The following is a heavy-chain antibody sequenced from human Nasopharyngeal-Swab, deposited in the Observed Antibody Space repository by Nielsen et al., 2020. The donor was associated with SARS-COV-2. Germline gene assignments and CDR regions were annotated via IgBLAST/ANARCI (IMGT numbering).Heavy chain of an antibody. D-gene: IGHD1-1*01. CDR3: AKERYNWNGGADY. J-gene: IGHJ4*02. CDR1: GFTFSSYA. Sequence: GESLKISCAASGFTFSSYAMSWVRQAPGKGLEWVSAISGSGGSTYYADSVKVRFTISRDNSKNTLYLQMNSLRAEDTAVYYCAKERYNWNGGADYWGQGTLVTVSS. V-gene: IGHV3-23*01. CDR2: ISGSGGST.